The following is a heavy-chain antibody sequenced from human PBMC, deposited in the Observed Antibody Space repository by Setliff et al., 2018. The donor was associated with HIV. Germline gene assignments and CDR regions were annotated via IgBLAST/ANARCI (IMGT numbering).Heavy chain of an antibody. Sequence: SETLSLTCAVYGGSFSNYYWSWIRQSPGKGLEWIGEINHSGSSNYNPSLKSRVTMSVDTSKNQFSLRLSSVTAADTAVYYCARVRDPNWNYDMDVWGQGTTVTVS. V-gene: IGHV4-34*01. CDR3: ARVRDPNWNYDMDV. D-gene: IGHD1-20*01. CDR1: GGSFSNYY. J-gene: IGHJ6*02. CDR2: INHSGSS.